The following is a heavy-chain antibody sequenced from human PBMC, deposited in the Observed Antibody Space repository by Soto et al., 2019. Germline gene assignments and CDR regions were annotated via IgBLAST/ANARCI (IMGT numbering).Heavy chain of an antibody. CDR2: IYPGDSDT. V-gene: IGHV5-51*01. CDR1: GYSFTSYW. Sequence: GESLKISCKGSGYSFTSYWIGWVRQMPGKGLEWMGIIYPGDSDTRYSPSFQGQVTISADKSISTAYLQWSSLKASDTAMYYCARHISKGELEPNEHPVESAFDPWGQGTLVTVSS. CDR3: ARHISKGELEPNEHPVESAFDP. J-gene: IGHJ5*02. D-gene: IGHD1-1*01.